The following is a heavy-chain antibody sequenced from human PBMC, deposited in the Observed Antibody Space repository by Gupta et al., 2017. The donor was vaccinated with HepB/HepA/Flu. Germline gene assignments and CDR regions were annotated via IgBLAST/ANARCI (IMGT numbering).Heavy chain of an antibody. D-gene: IGHD4-23*01. CDR3: AKEALRWNSAVAYFDN. CDR2: ISGSGGST. CDR1: GFTLSRFA. J-gene: IGHJ4*02. V-gene: IGHV3-23*01. Sequence: EVQLLEYGGGLVQPGGSVRLSCAASGFTLSRFAMSWVRQAPGKGLEWVAGISGSGGSTDYADSVKGRFTISRDNAKNTLYVDMNSLRAEDAAVYYCAKEALRWNSAVAYFDNWGQGALVSVSS.